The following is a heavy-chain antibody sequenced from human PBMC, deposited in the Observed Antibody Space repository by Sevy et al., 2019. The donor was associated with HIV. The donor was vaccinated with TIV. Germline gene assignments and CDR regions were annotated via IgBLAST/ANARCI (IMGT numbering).Heavy chain of an antibody. Sequence: SEILSLTCAVHGGSFSGYYWSWIRESPGKGLEWIGEINDSGITNYNPSLKSRVTISVDTSKKEFSLRLSSVTAADTAVYYCARSPPVVVVPGAPSWFDPWGQGTLVTVSS. V-gene: IGHV4-34*01. J-gene: IGHJ5*02. D-gene: IGHD2-2*01. CDR1: GGSFSGYY. CDR2: INDSGIT. CDR3: ARSPPVVVVPGAPSWFDP.